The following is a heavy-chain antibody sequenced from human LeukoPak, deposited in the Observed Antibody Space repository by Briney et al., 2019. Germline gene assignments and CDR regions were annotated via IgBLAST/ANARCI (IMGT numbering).Heavy chain of an antibody. D-gene: IGHD1-26*01. J-gene: IGHJ6*03. Sequence: SETLSLTCTVSGGSISSYYWSWIRQPPGKGLEWIGYIYYSGSTNYNPSLKSRVTMSVDTSKNQFSLKLSSVTAADTAVYYCARVTGESGSYYLYDYYYYYMDVWGKGTTVTVSS. CDR1: GGSISSYY. V-gene: IGHV4-59*01. CDR2: IYYSGST. CDR3: ARVTGESGSYYLYDYYYYYMDV.